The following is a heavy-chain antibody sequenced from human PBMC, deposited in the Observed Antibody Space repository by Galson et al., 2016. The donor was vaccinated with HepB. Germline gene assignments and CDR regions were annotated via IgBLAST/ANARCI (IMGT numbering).Heavy chain of an antibody. Sequence: SVKVSCKASGYTFTNHYIHWVRQAPGQGLEWMGMIDSSDGRVVYAEKFQGRFTMTRDTSTTTVYLHLSSLISEDTAVFYCARDGDFYDSSGYLDFWGQGTHVTVSS. V-gene: IGHV1-46*01. CDR3: ARDGDFYDSSGYLDF. D-gene: IGHD3-22*01. CDR1: GYTFTNHY. J-gene: IGHJ4*02. CDR2: IDSSDGRV.